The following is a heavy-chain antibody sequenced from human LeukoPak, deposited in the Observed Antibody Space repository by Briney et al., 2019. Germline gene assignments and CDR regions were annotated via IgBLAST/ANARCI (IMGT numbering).Heavy chain of an antibody. CDR2: IYYTGST. Sequence: SETLSLTCTVPGGSIRSNYWGWIRQPPGKGLEFIGHIYYTGSTNYNPSLRSRVTISLDTSKNQFSLNLNSVTSADTAVYYCARAEPSRPFDYWGQGTLVTVSS. J-gene: IGHJ4*02. V-gene: IGHV4-59*01. CDR3: ARAEPSRPFDY. CDR1: GGSIRSNY. D-gene: IGHD1-14*01.